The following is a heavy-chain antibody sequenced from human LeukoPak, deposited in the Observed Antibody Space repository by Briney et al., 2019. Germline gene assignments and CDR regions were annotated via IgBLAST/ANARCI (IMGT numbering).Heavy chain of an antibody. CDR3: ARDDYSSGWSESGKFPYYQYNGMDV. CDR1: CGSVTSDY. CDR2: IYYRGST. D-gene: IGHD6-19*01. V-gene: IGHV4-59*02. Sequence: SETLSLTCSVSCGSVTSDYWSWVRQPPGKGLEWIGYIYYRGSTNYNPSLKSRANISVDTSKNQLSLKLRSVTAADTAVYYCARDDYSSGWSESGKFPYYQYNGMDVWGQGTTVIVSS. J-gene: IGHJ6*02.